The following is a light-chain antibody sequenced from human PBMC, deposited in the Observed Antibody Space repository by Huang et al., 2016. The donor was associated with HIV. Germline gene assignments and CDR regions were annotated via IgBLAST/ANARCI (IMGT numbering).Light chain of an antibody. J-gene: IGKJ4*01. CDR1: QSISSW. V-gene: IGKV1-5*03. CDR2: KAS. Sequence: DIQMTQAPSTLSASVGDRVTITCRACQSISSWLAWYQQKPGKDPKLLIYKASNLESGLPSRLSGSGSGTEFTLTISSLQPDDFATYYCQQYNSYPLTFGGGTKVQIK. CDR3: QQYNSYPLT.